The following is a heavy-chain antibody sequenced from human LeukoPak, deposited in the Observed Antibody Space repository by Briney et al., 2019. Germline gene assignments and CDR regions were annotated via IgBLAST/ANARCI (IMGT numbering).Heavy chain of an antibody. J-gene: IGHJ5*02. D-gene: IGHD2-15*01. V-gene: IGHV4-59*01. Sequence: SETLSLTCTVSGGSISSYYWSWIRQPPGKGLEWIGYIYCSGSTNYNPSLKSRVTISVDTSKNQFSLKLSSVTAADTAVYYCARGGDCSGGSCYSIWFDPWGQGTLVTVSS. CDR2: IYCSGST. CDR3: ARGGDCSGGSCYSIWFDP. CDR1: GGSISSYY.